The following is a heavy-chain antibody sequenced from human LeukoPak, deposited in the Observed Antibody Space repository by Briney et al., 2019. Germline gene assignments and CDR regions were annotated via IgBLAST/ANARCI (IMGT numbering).Heavy chain of an antibody. CDR3: ARVGRSGSYYNVYYYYMDV. CDR2: INHSGST. Sequence: GSLRLSCAASGFTFNNNGMHWIRQPPGKGLEWIGEINHSGSTNYNPSLKSRVTISVDTSKNQFSLKLSSVTAADTAVYYCARVGRSGSYYNVYYYYMDVWGKGTTVTVSS. J-gene: IGHJ6*03. CDR1: GFTFNNNG. D-gene: IGHD3-10*01. V-gene: IGHV4-34*01.